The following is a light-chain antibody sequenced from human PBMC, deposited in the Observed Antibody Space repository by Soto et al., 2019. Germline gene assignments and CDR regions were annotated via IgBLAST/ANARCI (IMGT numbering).Light chain of an antibody. V-gene: IGKV1-12*01. J-gene: IGKJ1*01. CDR3: QQANSFPWT. CDR1: QSISSW. CDR2: AAS. Sequence: DIQMTQSPSILSASVGDRVTITCRASQSISSWLAWYQQKPGKAPKLLIYAASNLQSGVPSRFSGSGSGTDFTLTISSLQPEDFATYYCQQANSFPWTFGQGTKVDIK.